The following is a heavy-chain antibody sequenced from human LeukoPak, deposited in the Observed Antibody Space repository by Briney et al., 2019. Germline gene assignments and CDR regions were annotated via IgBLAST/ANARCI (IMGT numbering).Heavy chain of an antibody. J-gene: IGHJ6*02. D-gene: IGHD3-10*01. Sequence: GGSLRLSCAASGFTFSRYWMSWVRQAPGKGLDWVANIKQDGSEKYYVDSVKGRFTISRDNAKNSLYLQMNSLRAEDTAVYYCARDQLLRYGELWAGDYGMDVWGQGTTVTVSS. CDR3: ARDQLLRYGELWAGDYGMDV. CDR1: GFTFSRYW. V-gene: IGHV3-7*01. CDR2: IKQDGSEK.